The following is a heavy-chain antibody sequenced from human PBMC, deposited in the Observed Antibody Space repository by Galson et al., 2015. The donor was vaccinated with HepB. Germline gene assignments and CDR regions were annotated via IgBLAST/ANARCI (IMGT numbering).Heavy chain of an antibody. CDR1: GFTFSSYA. Sequence: SLRLSCAASGFTFSSYAMHWVRQAPGKGLEWVSSISSSSSYIYYADSVKGRFTISRDNAKNSLYLQMNSLRAEDTAVYYCAREDGSGSYNWFDHWGQGTLVTVSS. J-gene: IGHJ5*02. CDR2: ISSSSSYI. V-gene: IGHV3-21*01. CDR3: AREDGSGSYNWFDH. D-gene: IGHD3-10*01.